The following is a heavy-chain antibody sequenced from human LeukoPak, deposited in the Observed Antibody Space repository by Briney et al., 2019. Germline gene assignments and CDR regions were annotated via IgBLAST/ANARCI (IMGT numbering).Heavy chain of an antibody. J-gene: IGHJ4*02. V-gene: IGHV1-18*01. Sequence: ASVKVSCKASGYTFTSYGISWVRQAPGQGLEWMGWISAYNGNTNYAQKLQGRVTMTTDTSTSTAYTELRSLRSDDTAVYYCARDDSVGYYSGGSCPPSYWGQGTLVTVSS. CDR1: GYTFTSYG. CDR2: ISAYNGNT. CDR3: ARDDSVGYYSGGSCPPSY. D-gene: IGHD2-15*01.